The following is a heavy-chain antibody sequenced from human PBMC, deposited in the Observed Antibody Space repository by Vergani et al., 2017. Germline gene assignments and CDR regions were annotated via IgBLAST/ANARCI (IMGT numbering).Heavy chain of an antibody. CDR3: ARTVALWFGETKDGGWFDP. CDR2: IYHSGTT. V-gene: IGHV4-38-2*01. J-gene: IGHJ5*02. Sequence: QVLLQESGPGLVKPSETLSLTCDVSGYSISNGYYWGWIRQPPGKGLEWIGIIYHSGTTYYNPSLKSRVTISLDTSKNQVSLKLNSVTAADTAVYYCARTVALWFGETKDGGWFDPWGQGTLVTVSS. D-gene: IGHD3-10*01. CDR1: GYSISNGYY.